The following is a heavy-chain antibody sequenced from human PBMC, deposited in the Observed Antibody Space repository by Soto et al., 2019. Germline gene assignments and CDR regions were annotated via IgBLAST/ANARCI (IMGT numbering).Heavy chain of an antibody. CDR1: GGSFSGYQ. V-gene: IGHV4-34*01. J-gene: IGHJ6*03. CDR3: ARGLILWFGELSRRGGYYYYMDV. CDR2: NNDSGNI. D-gene: IGHD3-10*01. Sequence: QVQLQQWGAGPLKPSETLSLTCAVYGGSFSGYQWTWIRQTPGKGLEWIGENNDSGNINYNPSLKSRVTILVDTAKKQISLKLSSVTAADTAVYYCARGLILWFGELSRRGGYYYYMDVWGKGTSVTVSS.